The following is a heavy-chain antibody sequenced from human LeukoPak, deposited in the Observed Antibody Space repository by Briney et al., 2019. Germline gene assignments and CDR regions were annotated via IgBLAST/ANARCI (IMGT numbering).Heavy chain of an antibody. V-gene: IGHV3-23*01. CDR1: GFTFSSYA. J-gene: IGHJ4*02. Sequence: AGGSLRLSCVVSGFTFSSYAMSWVRQAPGKGLEWVSGISGSGGSTNYADSVKGRFTISRDNSKNTLYLQMNSLRAEDTAVYYCARDRTNFVDYWGQGTLVTVSS. D-gene: IGHD3-9*01. CDR3: ARDRTNFVDY. CDR2: ISGSGGST.